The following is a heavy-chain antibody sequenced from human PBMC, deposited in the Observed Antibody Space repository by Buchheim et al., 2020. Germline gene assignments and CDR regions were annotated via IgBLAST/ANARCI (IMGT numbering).Heavy chain of an antibody. V-gene: IGHV2-70*15. D-gene: IGHD3-10*01. J-gene: IGHJ4*02. Sequence: QVSLRESGPALVQPTQTLTLTCTLSGLSLSTSGMCVSWIRQSPGKALEWLARVDWDDGRYSSTSLRTRLTVSKDTSTTQVFLTMTVMDTVDTATYYCARHLWPRRDFDSWGQGIL. CDR1: GLSLSTSGMC. CDR2: VDWDDGR. CDR3: ARHLWPRRDFDS.